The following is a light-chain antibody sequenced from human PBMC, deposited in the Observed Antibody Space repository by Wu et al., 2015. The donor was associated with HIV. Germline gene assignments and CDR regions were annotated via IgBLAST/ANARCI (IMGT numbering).Light chain of an antibody. Sequence: GRAPSPAGPARVLAQHLAWYQXKSGQAPRLLVYHASSRATGVPDRFSGSGSGTDFTLTISRLEPEDFAVYYCQQYGSSSWTFGQGTKVEIK. CDR3: QQYGSSSWT. CDR2: HAS. J-gene: IGKJ1*01. V-gene: IGKV3-20*01. CDR1: RVLAQH.